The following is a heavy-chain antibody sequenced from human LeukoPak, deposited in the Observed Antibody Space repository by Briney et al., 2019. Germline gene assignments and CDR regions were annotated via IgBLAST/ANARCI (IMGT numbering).Heavy chain of an antibody. CDR3: ATSSYSSSSS. CDR2: INHDASEK. J-gene: IGHJ5*02. CDR1: GLTFTNYW. V-gene: IGHV3-7*01. D-gene: IGHD6-6*01. Sequence: GGSLRLSCTASGLTFTNYWMIWVRQAPGKGLEWVANINHDASEKYYVGSVEGRLTISRDNAKNSLFLQMNSLRAEDTGVYYCATSSYSSSSSWGQGTLVTVSS.